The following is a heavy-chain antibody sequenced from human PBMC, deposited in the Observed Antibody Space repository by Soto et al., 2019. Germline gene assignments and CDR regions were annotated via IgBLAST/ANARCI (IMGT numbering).Heavy chain of an antibody. D-gene: IGHD7-27*01. V-gene: IGHV4-30-4*01. Sequence: QVQLQESGPGLVKPSETLSLTCTVSGGSISNVNYCWSWIRQSPDKGLEWIGHIYNGGSTYNNPSLRSRVPIPGATPKDQVSRKLSSGSAADPAGYYCARGPSGDKVDYWGQGTLVTVSS. CDR3: ARGPSGDKVDY. CDR2: IYNGGST. CDR1: GGSISNVNYC. J-gene: IGHJ4*02.